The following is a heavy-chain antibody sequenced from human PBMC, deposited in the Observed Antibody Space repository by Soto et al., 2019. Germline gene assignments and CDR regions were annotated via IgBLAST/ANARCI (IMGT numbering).Heavy chain of an antibody. Sequence: EVQLVESGGGLVQPGGSLKLSCAASGFTFSGSAMHWVRQASGKGLEWVGRIRSKANSYATAYAASVKGRFTISRDDSTNTAYLQMNSLKTEDTAVYYCTSYGDANYYYYYYMDVWGKGTTVTVSS. V-gene: IGHV3-73*01. J-gene: IGHJ6*03. CDR3: TSYGDANYYYYYYMDV. CDR2: IRSKANSYAT. D-gene: IGHD4-17*01. CDR1: GFTFSGSA.